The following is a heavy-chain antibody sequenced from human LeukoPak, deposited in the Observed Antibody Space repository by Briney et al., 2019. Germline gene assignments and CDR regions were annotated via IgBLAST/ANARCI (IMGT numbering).Heavy chain of an antibody. CDR2: IYNSGST. Sequence: GGSLRLSCAASGFTVGYNYMTWVRQAPGKGLEWGAAIYNSGSTYYADSVKGRFTISRDNSKNTMYLQMNSLKGEDTAVYYCARRSNPPGRIDHWGQGTLITVSS. D-gene: IGHD1-14*01. CDR1: GFTVGYNY. V-gene: IGHV3-66*04. CDR3: ARRSNPPGRIDH. J-gene: IGHJ4*02.